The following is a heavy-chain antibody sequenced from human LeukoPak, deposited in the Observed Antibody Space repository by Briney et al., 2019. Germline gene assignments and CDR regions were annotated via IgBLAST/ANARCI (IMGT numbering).Heavy chain of an antibody. D-gene: IGHD5-12*01. CDR2: INHGGST. CDR3: ARGVATTNL. CDR1: GGSFSGYY. Sequence: TSETLSLTCAVYGGSFSGYYLSWIRQPPGKGLEWIGEINHGGSTNYNPSLKSRVTISVDTSKNQFSLKLNSVTAADTAVYYCARGVATTNLWGQGTLVTVSS. J-gene: IGHJ4*02. V-gene: IGHV4-34*01.